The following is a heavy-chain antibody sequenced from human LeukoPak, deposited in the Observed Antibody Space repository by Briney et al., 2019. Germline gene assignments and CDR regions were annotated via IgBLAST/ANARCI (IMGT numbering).Heavy chain of an antibody. CDR1: GCTFASYG. CDR3: ARENYHDTSGYQLGH. V-gene: IGHV1-18*01. CDR2: IGAYNGNT. Sequence: ASVKVSCKASGCTFASYGINWVRQAPGQGLEWMGWIGAYNGNTNYAHKVQGRVTMTTDTSTSTAYMELRSLRADDTALYYCARENYHDTSGYQLGHRGQGTLVTVSS. J-gene: IGHJ4*02. D-gene: IGHD3-22*01.